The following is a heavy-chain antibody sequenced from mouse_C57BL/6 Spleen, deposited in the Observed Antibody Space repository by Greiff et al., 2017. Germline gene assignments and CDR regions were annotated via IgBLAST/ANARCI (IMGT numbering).Heavy chain of an antibody. J-gene: IGHJ2*01. V-gene: IGHV5-4*01. CDR2: ISDGGSYT. CDR3: SRDQDYYGSSPFDY. Sequence: DVHLVESGGGLVKPGGSLKLSCAASGFTFSSYAMSWVRQTPEKRLEWVATISDGGSYTYYPDNVKGRFTISRDNAKNNLYLQMSHLKSEDTAMYYCSRDQDYYGSSPFDYWGQGTTLTVSS. CDR1: GFTFSSYA. D-gene: IGHD1-1*01.